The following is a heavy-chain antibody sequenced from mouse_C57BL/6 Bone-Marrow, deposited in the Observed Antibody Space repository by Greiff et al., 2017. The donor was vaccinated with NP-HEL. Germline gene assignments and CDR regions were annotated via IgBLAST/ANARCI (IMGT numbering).Heavy chain of an antibody. D-gene: IGHD2-4*01. CDR3: ARHSQREIYYDYDGGPWFAY. CDR2: ISNGGGST. V-gene: IGHV5-12*01. CDR1: GFTFSDYY. Sequence: EVKLVESGGGLVQPGGSLKLSCAASGFTFSDYYMYWVRQTPEKRLEWVAYISNGGGSTYYPDTVKGRFTISRDNANNTLYLQLSRLKSEDTAMYYCARHSQREIYYDYDGGPWFAYWGQGTLVTVSA. J-gene: IGHJ3*01.